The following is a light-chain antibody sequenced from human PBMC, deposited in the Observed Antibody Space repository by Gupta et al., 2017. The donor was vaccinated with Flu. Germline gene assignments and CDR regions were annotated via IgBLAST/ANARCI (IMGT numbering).Light chain of an antibody. CDR1: QSVSNNY. Sequence: EIVLAQSPGTLSLSPGERATLSGRAIQSVSNNYLAWFQQKPGQAPRLLIYGASSRATGIPDRFSGSGSGTDFTLTISRLEPEDFGVYFCQQYGSSPWTFGQGTKVEFK. V-gene: IGKV3-20*01. CDR3: QQYGSSPWT. J-gene: IGKJ1*01. CDR2: GAS.